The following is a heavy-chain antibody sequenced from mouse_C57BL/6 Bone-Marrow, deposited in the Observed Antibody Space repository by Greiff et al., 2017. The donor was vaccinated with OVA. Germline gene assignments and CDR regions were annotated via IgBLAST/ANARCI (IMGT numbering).Heavy chain of an antibody. V-gene: IGHV7-1*01. CDR3: ARVYYGSLDY. D-gene: IGHD1-1*01. CDR2: SRNKANDYTT. J-gene: IGHJ2*01. CDR1: GFTFSDFY. Sequence: EVKVVESGGGLVQSGRSLRLSCATSGFTFSDFYMEWVRQAPGKGLEWIAASRNKANDYTTEYSASVKGRFIVSRDTSQSILYLQMNALRAEDTAIYYCARVYYGSLDYWGQGTTLTVSS.